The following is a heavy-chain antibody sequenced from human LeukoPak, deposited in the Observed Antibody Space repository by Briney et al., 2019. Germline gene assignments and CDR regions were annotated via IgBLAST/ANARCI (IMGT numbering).Heavy chain of an antibody. Sequence: PGGSLRLSCAVSGITLSNYGMSWVRQAPGKGLEWVAGISDSGGNTKYADSVKGRFTISRDNPKNTLYLQMNSLRAEDTAVYYCARDGEMATIYFDYWGQGTLVTVSS. CDR2: ISDSGGNT. CDR1: GITLSNYG. J-gene: IGHJ4*02. CDR3: ARDGEMATIYFDY. V-gene: IGHV3-23*01. D-gene: IGHD5-24*01.